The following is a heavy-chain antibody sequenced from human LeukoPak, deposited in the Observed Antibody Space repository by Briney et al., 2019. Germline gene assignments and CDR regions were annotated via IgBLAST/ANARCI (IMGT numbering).Heavy chain of an antibody. J-gene: IGHJ4*02. CDR2: IKQDGSDK. Sequence: GGSLRLTCAASGFTFSSYWMSWVRQAPGKGLEWVATIKQDGSDKYYVDSVKGRFTISRDNAKNSLYLQMNSLRADDTAVYYCARLRSYDFWSGYHYYFDYWGQGTLVTVSS. CDR3: ARLRSYDFWSGYHYYFDY. D-gene: IGHD3-3*01. V-gene: IGHV3-7*01. CDR1: GFTFSSYW.